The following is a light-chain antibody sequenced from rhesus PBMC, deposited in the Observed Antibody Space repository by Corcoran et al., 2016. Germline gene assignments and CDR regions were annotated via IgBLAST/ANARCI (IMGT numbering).Light chain of an antibody. CDR2: AVS. J-gene: IGLJ1*01. CDR1: NTDVGGYNY. Sequence: QSAPTQPPSVSGSPGQSVTLSCTGSNTDVGGYNYVYWYQLHPGKAPRLLIYAVSARPSGVSDRVSGSRSPNTASLTISGLQSEDEADYYCCSYTTSSTYIFGSGTRLTVL. V-gene: IGLV2S7*01. CDR3: CSYTTSSTYI.